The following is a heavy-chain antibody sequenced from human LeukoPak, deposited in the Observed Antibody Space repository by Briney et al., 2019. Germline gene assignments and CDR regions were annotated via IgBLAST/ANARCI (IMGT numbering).Heavy chain of an antibody. CDR2: IYYSGST. V-gene: IGHV4-59*11. CDR1: GGSISSHY. Sequence: SETLSLTCTVSGGSISSHYWSWIRQPPGKGLEWIGHIYYSGSTNYNPSLKSRVTISVDTSKNQFSLKLSSVTAADTAVYYCARAPTYYYDSSGYLDIWGQGTMVTVSS. CDR3: ARAPTYYYDSSGYLDI. D-gene: IGHD3-22*01. J-gene: IGHJ3*02.